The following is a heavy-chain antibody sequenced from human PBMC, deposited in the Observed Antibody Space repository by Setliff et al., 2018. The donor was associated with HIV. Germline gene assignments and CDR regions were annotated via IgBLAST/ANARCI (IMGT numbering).Heavy chain of an antibody. J-gene: IGHJ4*02. D-gene: IGHD3-22*01. CDR2: ISSSSSTI. CDR3: ARASSYYYDSSGYSSYFDY. CDR1: GFTFSSYS. V-gene: IGHV3-48*04. Sequence: ESLRLSCAASGFTFSSYSMNWVRQAPGKGLEWVSYISSSSSTIYYADSVKGRFTISRDNAKNSLYLQMNSLRTEDTAVYYCARASSYYYDSSGYSSYFDYWGQGTLVTVSS.